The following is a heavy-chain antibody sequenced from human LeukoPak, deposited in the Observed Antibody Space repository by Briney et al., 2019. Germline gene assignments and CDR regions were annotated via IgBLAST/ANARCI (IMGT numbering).Heavy chain of an antibody. V-gene: IGHV4-59*12. J-gene: IGHJ4*02. CDR2: IYYSGST. Sequence: SETLSLTCTVSGGSISSYYWSWIRQHPGKGLEWIGYIYYSGSTYYNPSLKSRVTISVDTSKNQFSLKLSSVTAADTAVYYCARGILVTVYAAFDYWGQGTLVTVSS. CDR3: ARGILVTVYAAFDY. D-gene: IGHD2-8*01. CDR1: GGSISSYY.